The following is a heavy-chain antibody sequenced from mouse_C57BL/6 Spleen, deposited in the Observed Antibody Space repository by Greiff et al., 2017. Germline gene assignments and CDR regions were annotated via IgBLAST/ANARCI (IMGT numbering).Heavy chain of an antibody. Sequence: VQLQQSGAELVKPGASVKLSCKASGYTFTEYTIHWVKQRSGQGLEWIGWFYPGSGSIKYNEKFKDKATLTADKSSSTAYMELSRLTSEDSAVYFCASHLYYYGSSARYFDDWGQGTTLTVSS. CDR2: FYPGSGSI. J-gene: IGHJ2*01. D-gene: IGHD1-1*01. CDR3: ASHLYYYGSSARYFDD. V-gene: IGHV1-62-2*01. CDR1: GYTFTEYT.